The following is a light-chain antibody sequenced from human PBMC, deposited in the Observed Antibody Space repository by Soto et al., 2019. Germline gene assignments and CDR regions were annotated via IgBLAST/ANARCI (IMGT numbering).Light chain of an antibody. CDR1: FSNIGDNA. Sequence: QSVLTQPPSLSATPGRRVNISCSGSFSNIGDNAVNWYQQLPGAAPKLLIHLNDQRPSGVPDRFSGSKSGTSAFLAISGLQSEDEADYYCAAWDDSLNALFGTGTKVTVL. J-gene: IGLJ1*01. V-gene: IGLV1-44*01. CDR3: AAWDDSLNAL. CDR2: LND.